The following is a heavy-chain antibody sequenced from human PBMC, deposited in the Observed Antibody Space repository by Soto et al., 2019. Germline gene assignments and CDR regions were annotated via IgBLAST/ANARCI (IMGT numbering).Heavy chain of an antibody. J-gene: IGHJ6*02. CDR3: AKDFRNSGSYYPHYYYYGMDV. V-gene: IGHV3-30*18. CDR2: ISYDGSNK. CDR1: GFTFSSYG. Sequence: QVQLVESGGGVVQPGRSLRLSCAASGFTFSSYGMHWVRQAPGKGLEWVAVISYDGSNKYYADSVKGRFTISRDNSKNTLYLQMNSLRAEDTAVYYCAKDFRNSGSYYPHYYYYGMDVWGQGTTVTVSS. D-gene: IGHD1-26*01.